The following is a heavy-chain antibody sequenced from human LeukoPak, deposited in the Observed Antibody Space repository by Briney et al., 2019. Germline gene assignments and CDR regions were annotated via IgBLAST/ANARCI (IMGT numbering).Heavy chain of an antibody. CDR3: AKGGYSGHEFDF. J-gene: IGHJ5*01. Sequence: GGSLRLSCAASGFIVSDNYMSWVRQAPGKGLEWLAVIYGGNSTYYAASVKGRFTISRDTSKNTLYLQMNSLTVEDTAVYHCAKGGYSGHEFDFWGQGALVTVSS. D-gene: IGHD5-12*01. V-gene: IGHV3-66*01. CDR1: GFIVSDNY. CDR2: IYGGNST.